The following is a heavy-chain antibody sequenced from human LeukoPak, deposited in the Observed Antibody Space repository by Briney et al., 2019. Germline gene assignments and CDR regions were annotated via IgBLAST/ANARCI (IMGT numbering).Heavy chain of an antibody. CDR3: ARPTVTTGVDAFDF. V-gene: IGHV3-7*01. J-gene: IGHJ3*01. D-gene: IGHD4-17*01. Sequence: GGSLRLSCAASGFTISDYWMSWVRQAPGKGLEWVANIKEDGSEKNYVDSAKGRFTISRDNAKNSLYLQMSSLRAEDTAVYYCARPTVTTGVDAFDFWGQGTMVTVSS. CDR1: GFTISDYW. CDR2: IKEDGSEK.